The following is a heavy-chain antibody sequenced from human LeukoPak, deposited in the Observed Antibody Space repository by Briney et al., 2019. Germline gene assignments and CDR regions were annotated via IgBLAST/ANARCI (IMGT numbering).Heavy chain of an antibody. D-gene: IGHD2-2*01. CDR3: AGQPENTRGFY. V-gene: IGHV4-39*01. CDR1: GVSMSSSPYY. J-gene: IGHJ1*01. Sequence: SETLSLTCTVSGVSMSSSPYYWGWIRQPPGKGLEWIGTIYDSGNTNYNPSLKSRVTISVDTSKNQFSLRLTSVTAADTAVYFCAGQPENTRGFYWGQGTLVTVSS. CDR2: IYDSGNT.